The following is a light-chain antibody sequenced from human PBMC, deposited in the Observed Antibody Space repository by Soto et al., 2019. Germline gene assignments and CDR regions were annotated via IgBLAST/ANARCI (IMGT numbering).Light chain of an antibody. CDR1: QSIKTW. CDR2: DAS. CDR3: QHYNDDSRT. J-gene: IGKJ2*01. Sequence: DIQMTQSPSTLSASVGDRVTITCRASQSIKTWLAWCQQKPGKATQVLIYDASKLESWVPSRFSGRGSGTEFTLTISSLQPDDSATYYCQHYNDDSRTFGQGTKLEIK. V-gene: IGKV1-5*01.